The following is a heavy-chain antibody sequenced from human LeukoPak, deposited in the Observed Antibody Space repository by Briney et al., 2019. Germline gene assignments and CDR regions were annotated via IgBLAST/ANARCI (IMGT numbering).Heavy chain of an antibody. CDR3: ARGIVVVVAADNWFDP. CDR1: GYTFTSYD. J-gene: IGHJ5*02. Sequence: ASVKVSCKASGYTFTSYDINWVRQATGQGLEWMGWMNPNSGNTGYARKFQGRVTMTRNTSISTAYMELSSLRSEDTAVYYCARGIVVVVAADNWFDPWGQGTLVTVSS. CDR2: MNPNSGNT. V-gene: IGHV1-8*01. D-gene: IGHD2-15*01.